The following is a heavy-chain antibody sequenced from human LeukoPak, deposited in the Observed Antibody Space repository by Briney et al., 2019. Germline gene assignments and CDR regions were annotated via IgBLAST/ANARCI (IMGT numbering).Heavy chain of an antibody. Sequence: ASVKLSCKASGYTFTSYAMKWVRQAPGQGLEWVVWINTNTGNPTYTQGFRGRFVYSLDTSVSTAYLQISSLKAEDTAVYYCARAEFCSSTSCYGGYYYYYMDVWGKGTTVTVSS. CDR2: INTNTGNP. CDR3: ARAEFCSSTSCYGGYYYYYMDV. D-gene: IGHD2-2*01. J-gene: IGHJ6*03. CDR1: GYTFTSYA. V-gene: IGHV7-4-1*02.